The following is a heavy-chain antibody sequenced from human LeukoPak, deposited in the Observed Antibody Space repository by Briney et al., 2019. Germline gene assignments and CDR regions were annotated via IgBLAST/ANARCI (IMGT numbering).Heavy chain of an antibody. CDR1: GFTFSTYW. D-gene: IGHD7-27*01. J-gene: IGHJ6*02. CDR3: ARELPNNWGFYGMDV. CDR2: IWYDGSNK. V-gene: IGHV3-33*08. Sequence: GGSLRLSCSASGFTFSTYWMSWVRQAPGKGLEWVAVIWYDGSNKYYADSVKGRFTISRDNSKNTLYLQMNSLRAEDTAVYYCARELPNNWGFYGMDVWGQGTTVTVSS.